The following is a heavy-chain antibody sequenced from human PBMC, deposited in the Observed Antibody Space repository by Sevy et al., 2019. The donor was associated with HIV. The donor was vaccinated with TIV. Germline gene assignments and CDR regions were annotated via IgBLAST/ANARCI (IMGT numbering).Heavy chain of an antibody. J-gene: IGHJ3*02. CDR2: IWYDGSNK. CDR3: TRASLLGYCSTTSCYYAFDI. D-gene: IGHD2-2*01. V-gene: IGHV3-33*01. CDR1: GFTFSSYG. Sequence: GGSLRLSCAASGFTFSSYGMHWVRQAPGKGLEWVAVIWYDGSNKYYADSVKGRFTISRDNSKNTLYLQMNSLRAEDTAVYYCTRASLLGYCSTTSCYYAFDIWGPGTVVTVSS.